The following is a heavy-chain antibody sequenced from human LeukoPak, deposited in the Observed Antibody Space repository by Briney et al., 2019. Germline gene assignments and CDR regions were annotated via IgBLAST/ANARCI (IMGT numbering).Heavy chain of an antibody. J-gene: IGHJ4*02. CDR3: ARDTNPSYSGWYNLPDY. CDR2: INPSGGRT. D-gene: IGHD6-19*01. Sequence: GASVKVSCKASGYTFTSYYMHWVRQAPGQGLEWMGIINPSGGRTRYAQKFQGRVTMTRDTSTSTVYMELSSLRSEDTAVYYCARDTNPSYSGWYNLPDYWGQGTLVTVSS. V-gene: IGHV1-46*01. CDR1: GYTFTSYY.